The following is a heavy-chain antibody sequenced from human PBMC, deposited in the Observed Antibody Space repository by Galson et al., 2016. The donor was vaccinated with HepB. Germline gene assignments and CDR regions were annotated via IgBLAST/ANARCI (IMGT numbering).Heavy chain of an antibody. J-gene: IGHJ3*01. CDR1: GYTFTGYD. CDR3: ARDRSRGSYDVGAFDF. V-gene: IGHV1-2*02. CDR2: INPDSGVT. Sequence: SVKVSCKASGYTFTGYDMRWVRQAPGQGLEWMGWINPDSGVTSYAQKFQGRVTMTRDTSISTAYMELSRLKSDDTAIYYCARDRSRGSYDVGAFDFWGQGTMVTVS. D-gene: IGHD1-26*01.